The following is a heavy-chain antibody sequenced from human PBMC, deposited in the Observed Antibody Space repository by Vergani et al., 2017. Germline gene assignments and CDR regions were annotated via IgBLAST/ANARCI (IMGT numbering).Heavy chain of an antibody. CDR2: ISWNSGSI. Sequence: EVQLVESGGGLVQLGRSLRLSCAASGFTFDDYAMHWVRQAPGKGLEWVSGISWNSGSIGYADSVKGRFTISRDNAKNSLYLQMNSLRAEDTALYYCAKDTPWGSGAFDIWGQGTMVTVSS. CDR1: GFTFDDYA. CDR3: AKDTPWGSGAFDI. D-gene: IGHD7-27*01. V-gene: IGHV3-9*01. J-gene: IGHJ3*02.